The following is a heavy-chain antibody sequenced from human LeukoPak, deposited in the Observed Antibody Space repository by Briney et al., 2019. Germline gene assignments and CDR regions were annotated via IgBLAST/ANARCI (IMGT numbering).Heavy chain of an antibody. CDR3: ARYPLITIFGVVIPDDAFDI. J-gene: IGHJ3*02. CDR1: GGSVSDYY. Sequence: SESLSLTCNVSGGSVSDYYWSWIRQPPGKGLEWIGYIYYSGSTNYNPSLKSRVTISVDTSKNQFSLKLSSATAADTAVYYCARYPLITIFGVVIPDDAFDIWGQGTMVTVSS. V-gene: IGHV4-59*08. D-gene: IGHD3-3*01. CDR2: IYYSGST.